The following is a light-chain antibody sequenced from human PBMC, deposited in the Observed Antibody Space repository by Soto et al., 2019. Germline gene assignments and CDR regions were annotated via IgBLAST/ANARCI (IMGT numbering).Light chain of an antibody. CDR3: AAWDDSLNAYV. Sequence: QSVLTQPPSASGTPGQRVSISCSGSSSNIGRNTVNWYQQLPGTTPKVLIYSNIQRPSGVPDRFFGSKSGTSASLAITGLQSEDEADYYCAAWDDSLNAYVFGAGTKVTVL. J-gene: IGLJ1*01. V-gene: IGLV1-44*01. CDR2: SNI. CDR1: SSNIGRNT.